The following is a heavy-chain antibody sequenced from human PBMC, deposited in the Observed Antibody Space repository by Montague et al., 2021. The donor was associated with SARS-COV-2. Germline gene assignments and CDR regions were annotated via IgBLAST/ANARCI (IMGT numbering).Heavy chain of an antibody. CDR3: AREGILWFGVLAPYYYGMDV. CDR2: IYHWGST. J-gene: IGHJ6*02. V-gene: IGHV4-4*02. Sequence: SETLSLTCVVSGGAINSSNWWSWVRQPPGKGLEWIGEIYHWGSTNYNPPLKSRVTISVDTSKNQFSLKLSSVTAADTAVYYCAREGILWFGVLAPYYYGMDVWGQGTTVTVSS. D-gene: IGHD3-10*01. CDR1: GGAINSSNW.